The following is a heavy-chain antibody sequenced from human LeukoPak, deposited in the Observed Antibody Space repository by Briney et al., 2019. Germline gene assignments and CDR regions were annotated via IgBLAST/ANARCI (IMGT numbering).Heavy chain of an antibody. CDR2: IYYSGST. Sequence: PSETLSLTCAVSGDSVSNSIYYWGWIRQPPGKGLEWIGSIYYSGSTNYNPSLKSRVTISVDTSKNQFSLKLSSVTAADTAVYYCARGRGYYDILTGYYRSYFDYWGQGTLVTVSS. V-gene: IGHV4-39*07. D-gene: IGHD3-9*01. CDR3: ARGRGYYDILTGYYRSYFDY. J-gene: IGHJ4*02. CDR1: GDSVSNSIYY.